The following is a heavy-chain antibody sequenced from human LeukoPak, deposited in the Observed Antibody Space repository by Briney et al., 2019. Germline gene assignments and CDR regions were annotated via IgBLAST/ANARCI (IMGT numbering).Heavy chain of an antibody. CDR3: ARQAISITIFGVVIAYFDY. V-gene: IGHV4-39*01. Sequence: PSETLSLTCTVSGGSISSSSYYWGWIRQPPGKGLEWIGSIYYSGSTYYNPSLKSRVTISVDTSKNQFSLKLSSVTAADTAVYYCARQAISITIFGVVIAYFDYWGQGNLVTVSS. D-gene: IGHD3-3*01. CDR1: GGSISSSSYY. CDR2: IYYSGST. J-gene: IGHJ4*02.